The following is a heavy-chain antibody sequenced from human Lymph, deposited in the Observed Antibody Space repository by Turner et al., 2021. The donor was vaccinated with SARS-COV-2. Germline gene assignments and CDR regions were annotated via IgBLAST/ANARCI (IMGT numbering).Heavy chain of an antibody. J-gene: IGHJ6*02. V-gene: IGHV1-8*01. CDR1: GYTFTSYD. Sequence: QVQLVQSGAEVKKPGASVKVSCKASGYTFTSYDINWVRQATGQGLEWMVWMNPDSGDTGYAQKFSGRVTMTRDTSISTAYMELSSLRSEDTAVYYCARVQGHCTSTSCYWDYYFGMDVWGQGTTVTVSS. D-gene: IGHD2-2*01. CDR3: ARVQGHCTSTSCYWDYYFGMDV. CDR2: MNPDSGDT.